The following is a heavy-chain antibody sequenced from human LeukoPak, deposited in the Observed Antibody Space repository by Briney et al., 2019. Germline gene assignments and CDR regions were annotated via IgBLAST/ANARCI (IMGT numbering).Heavy chain of an antibody. D-gene: IGHD2-15*01. CDR1: ESIFATYW. CDR2: IFPGDSDT. Sequence: KSGESLQISCKGSESIFATYWIGWVRQMPGQGLEWMGIIFPGDSDTRYSPSFQGQVTISADKSISTAYLQWSSLKASDTAIYYCASEYCSGGNCYFDYWGQGTLVTVSS. J-gene: IGHJ4*02. CDR3: ASEYCSGGNCYFDY. V-gene: IGHV5-51*01.